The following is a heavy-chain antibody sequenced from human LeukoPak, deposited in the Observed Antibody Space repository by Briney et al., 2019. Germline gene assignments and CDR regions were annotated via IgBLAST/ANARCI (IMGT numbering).Heavy chain of an antibody. D-gene: IGHD3-10*01. CDR1: GFTFSSYA. CDR2: ISGSGGST. Sequence: PGGSLRLSCAASGFTFSSYAMSWVRQAPGKGLEWVSAISGSGGSTYYADSVKGRFTISRDNSKNTLYLQMNSLRAEDTAVYYCAKVPTAVLNYYGSGSYSGYFDYWGQGTLVTVSS. V-gene: IGHV3-23*01. CDR3: AKVPTAVLNYYGSGSYSGYFDY. J-gene: IGHJ4*02.